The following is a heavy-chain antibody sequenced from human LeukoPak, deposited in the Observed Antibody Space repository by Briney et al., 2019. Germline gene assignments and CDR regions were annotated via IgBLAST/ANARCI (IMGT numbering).Heavy chain of an antibody. D-gene: IGHD6-13*01. CDR3: ARDSAAGRFDY. CDR1: GVSISSSNW. CDR2: IYRSGST. V-gene: IGHV4-4*02. Sequence: PSETLSLTCAVSGVSISSSNWWSWVRQPPGKGLEWIGEIYRSGSTNYNSSLKSRVTISVDKSKNQFSLKLSSVTAADTAVYYCARDSAAGRFDYWGQGTLVTVSS. J-gene: IGHJ4*02.